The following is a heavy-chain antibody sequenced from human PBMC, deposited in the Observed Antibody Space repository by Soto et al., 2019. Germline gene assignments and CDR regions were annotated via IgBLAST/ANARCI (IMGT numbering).Heavy chain of an antibody. V-gene: IGHV4-59*01. CDR2: IYYDGST. CDR3: ARDQLSSGLYVWFDP. Sequence: SETLSLTCTVSGGSISTYYWSWIRQPPGKGLEWIGYIYYDGSTSYNPSLRSRVTISVDTSKNQFSLILSSVTSADTPVYYCARDQLSSGLYVWFDPWGQGTLVTVS. CDR1: GGSISTYY. J-gene: IGHJ5*02. D-gene: IGHD6-25*01.